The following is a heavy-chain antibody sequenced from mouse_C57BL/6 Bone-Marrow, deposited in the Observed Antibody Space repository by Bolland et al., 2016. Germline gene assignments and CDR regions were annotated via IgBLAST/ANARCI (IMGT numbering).Heavy chain of an antibody. CDR2: YRYNGGT. J-gene: IGHJ3*01. V-gene: IGHV1-36*01. Sequence: YRYNGGTSYNQKFKGKATLTVDTSSSTAYMELNSLTSEDSAVYYCATGAWFAYWGQGTLV. CDR3: ATGAWFAY.